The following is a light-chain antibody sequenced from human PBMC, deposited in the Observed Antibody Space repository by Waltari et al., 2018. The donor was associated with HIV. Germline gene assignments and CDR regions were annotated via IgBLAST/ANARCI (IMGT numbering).Light chain of an antibody. CDR2: DAS. Sequence: EVPLTQSPATLSLSPGESATISCRASQSISGAVAWYHRKPGQAPRLLIYDASRRYTGIPARFRGSGSGTDFTLTISSLEPEDFGIYYCQQGSGWPPAFSFGGGTRVDIK. CDR3: QQGSGWPPAFS. CDR1: QSISGA. J-gene: IGKJ4*01. V-gene: IGKV3-11*01.